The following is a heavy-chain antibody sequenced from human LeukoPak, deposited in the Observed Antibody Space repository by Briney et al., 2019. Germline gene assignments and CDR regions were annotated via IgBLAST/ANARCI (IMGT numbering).Heavy chain of an antibody. V-gene: IGHV3-30*18. CDR2: ISYDGSNK. CDR1: GFTFSSSS. CDR3: AKGHIVVVTAIFDY. J-gene: IGHJ4*02. Sequence: PGGSLRLSCAASGFTFSSSSMHWVRQAPGKGLEWVAVISYDGSNKYYADSVKGRFTISRDNSKNTLYLQMNSLRAEDTAVYYCAKGHIVVVTAIFDYWGQGTLVTVSS. D-gene: IGHD2-21*02.